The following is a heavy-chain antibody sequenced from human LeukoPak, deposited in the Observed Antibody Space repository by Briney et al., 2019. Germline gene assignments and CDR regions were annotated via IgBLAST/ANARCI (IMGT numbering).Heavy chain of an antibody. J-gene: IGHJ4*02. V-gene: IGHV4-34*01. CDR1: GGSFSGFY. D-gene: IGHD2-2*01. Sequence: SETLSLTCAVYGGSFSGFYWSWIRQPPGKGLEWIGEIHHSGSTNYNPSLKSRVTISVDTSKNQFSLKLSSVTAADTAVYYCARARYCSSTSCYAGLGYWGQGTLVTVSS. CDR3: ARARYCSSTSCYAGLGY. CDR2: IHHSGST.